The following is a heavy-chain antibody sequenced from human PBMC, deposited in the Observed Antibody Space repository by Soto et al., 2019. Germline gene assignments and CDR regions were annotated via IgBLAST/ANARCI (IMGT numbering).Heavy chain of an antibody. D-gene: IGHD2-2*01. CDR2: ISYDVSNK. Sequence: GWSVRQSFAYAECVFRCGGMKRFRQAPAKGLEWVAVISYDVSNKYYADSVKGRLTISRDNSKNTLYLQMNSLRAEDRAVYYCAKDGEYQLLSRTLLDRARWGHGTKLTVSS. V-gene: IGHV3-30*18. J-gene: IGHJ4*01. CDR1: ECVFRCGG. CDR3: AKDGEYQLLSRTLLDRAR.